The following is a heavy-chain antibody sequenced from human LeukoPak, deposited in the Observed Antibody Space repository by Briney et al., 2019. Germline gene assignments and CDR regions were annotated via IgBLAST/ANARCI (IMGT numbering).Heavy chain of an antibody. J-gene: IGHJ4*02. CDR1: GFMFHDYA. Sequence: PGGSLRLSCAAPGFMFHDYAIHCVRHAPGKGLEWVSLISGDGGSTFYADSVKGRFTISRDNSKNSLYLQMNSLRSDDTALYYCARESESSGWYDYWGQGTLVTVSS. D-gene: IGHD6-19*01. CDR2: ISGDGGST. CDR3: ARESESSGWYDY. V-gene: IGHV3-43*02.